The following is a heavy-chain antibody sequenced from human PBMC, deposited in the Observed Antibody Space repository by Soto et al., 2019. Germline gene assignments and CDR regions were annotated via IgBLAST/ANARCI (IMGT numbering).Heavy chain of an antibody. CDR3: ARTRLPVAGTRRHAAEV. CDR1: GFTFADYA. Sequence: QLLESGGGLVKPGGSLRLSCAASGFTFADYAMNWVRQAPGKGLEWVSFISGRGDTIYYTDVVKGRFTISRDNSKNMVHVEMNSLRVDDTAIYYCARTRLPVAGTRRHAAEVWGQGTMVTVSS. J-gene: IGHJ3*01. V-gene: IGHV3-23*01. CDR2: ISGRGDTI. D-gene: IGHD6-19*01.